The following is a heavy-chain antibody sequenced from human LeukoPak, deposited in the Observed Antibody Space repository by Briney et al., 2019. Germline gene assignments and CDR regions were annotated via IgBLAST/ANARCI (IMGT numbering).Heavy chain of an antibody. Sequence: GGSLRLSCAASGFTFSSYWMSWVRQAPGKGLEWVANIKQDRSEKYYVDSVKGRFTISRDNAKNSLYLQTNSLRAEDTAVYYCARDYNYYGSGSYHDYWGQGTLVTVSS. CDR3: ARDYNYYGSGSYHDY. J-gene: IGHJ4*02. D-gene: IGHD3-10*01. CDR2: IKQDRSEK. V-gene: IGHV3-7*01. CDR1: GFTFSSYW.